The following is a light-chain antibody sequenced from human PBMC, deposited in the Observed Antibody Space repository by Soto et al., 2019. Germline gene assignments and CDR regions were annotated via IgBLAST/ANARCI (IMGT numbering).Light chain of an antibody. Sequence: QSVLTQPASVSGSPGQSITISCTGTSSDIGGHNYVSWYQQHPGKAPKLMIYDVSNRPSGVSNRFSGSKSGNTASLTISGLPAENEADYYCSSYATSGTPYVLATGTKLTVL. CDR2: DVS. CDR3: SSYATSGTPYV. J-gene: IGLJ1*01. V-gene: IGLV2-14*01. CDR1: SSDIGGHNY.